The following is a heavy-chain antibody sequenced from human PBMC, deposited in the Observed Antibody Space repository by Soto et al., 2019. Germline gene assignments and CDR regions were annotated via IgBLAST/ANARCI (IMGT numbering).Heavy chain of an antibody. CDR1: GFTFSSYG. V-gene: IGHV3-30*18. CDR3: AKAADIVVVTAYYYGMDV. Sequence: GGSLRLSCAASGFTFSSYGMHWVRQAPGKGLEWVAVISYDGSNKYYADSVRGRFTISRDNSKNTLYLQMNSLRAEDTAVYYCAKAADIVVVTAYYYGMDVWGQGTTVTVSS. J-gene: IGHJ6*02. D-gene: IGHD2-21*02. CDR2: ISYDGSNK.